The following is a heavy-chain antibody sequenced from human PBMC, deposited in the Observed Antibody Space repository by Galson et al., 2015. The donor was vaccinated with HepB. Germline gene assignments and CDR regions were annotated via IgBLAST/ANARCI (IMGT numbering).Heavy chain of an antibody. V-gene: IGHV3-30*02. CDR1: GFTFSSYG. CDR2: IRYDGSNK. J-gene: IGHJ4*02. D-gene: IGHD3-10*01. Sequence: SLRLSCAASGFTFSSYGMHWVRQAPGKGLEWVAFIRYDGSNKYYADSVKGRFTISRDNSKNTLYLQMNSLRAEDTAVYYCAKDYYYGSGSYSDYWGQGTLVTVSS. CDR3: AKDYYYGSGSYSDY.